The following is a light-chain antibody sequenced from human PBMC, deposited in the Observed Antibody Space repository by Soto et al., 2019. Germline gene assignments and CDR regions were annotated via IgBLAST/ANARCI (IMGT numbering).Light chain of an antibody. V-gene: IGKV3-20*01. CDR1: QWFSGRN. Sequence: EIVLTQSPATLSLSPGERVSLSCGASQWFSGRNLAWYQQKPGQPPRLLTYSSFVRASGVPDRFRGSGSGTDFTLTITRLEPEDFAVYYCQQYGTWITFGQGTRLETK. CDR3: QQYGTWIT. CDR2: SSF. J-gene: IGKJ5*01.